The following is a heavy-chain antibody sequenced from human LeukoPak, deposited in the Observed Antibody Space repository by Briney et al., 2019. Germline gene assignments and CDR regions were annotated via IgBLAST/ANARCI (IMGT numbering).Heavy chain of an antibody. D-gene: IGHD5-24*01. CDR3: ARVTATLRSHLGY. J-gene: IGHJ4*02. CDR1: GFTFSDYY. V-gene: IGHV3-11*01. Sequence: GGALRLSCAASGFTFSDYYMSWIRQAPGKGLEWVSYISSSGSTIYYADSVKGRFTISRDNAKNSLYLQMNSLRAEDTAVYYCARVTATLRSHLGYWGQGTLVPVSS. CDR2: ISSSGSTI.